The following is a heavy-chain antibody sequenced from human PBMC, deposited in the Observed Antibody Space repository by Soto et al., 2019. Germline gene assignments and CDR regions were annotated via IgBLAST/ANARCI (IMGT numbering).Heavy chain of an antibody. V-gene: IGHV1-18*01. D-gene: IGHD3-16*01. CDR1: GYTFTTYG. Sequence: QVQLVQSGGEVKKPGASVKVSCKTSGYTFTTYGISWVRQAPGQGLEWVGWISAYSGKTHYAQKFQGKVTMTTDTSTNTAYLGRRSLRADDTAVYYCARDPYLGDHQYWGQGTLVTVSS. J-gene: IGHJ4*02. CDR3: ARDPYLGDHQY. CDR2: ISAYSGKT.